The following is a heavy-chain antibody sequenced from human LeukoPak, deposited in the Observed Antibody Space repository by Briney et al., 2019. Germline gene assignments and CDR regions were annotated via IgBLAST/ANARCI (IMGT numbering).Heavy chain of an antibody. CDR3: ARVRRYYYDSNGYSHFDF. V-gene: IGHV4-59*12. J-gene: IGHJ4*02. CDR1: GGSITSYY. Sequence: SETLSLTCSVSGGSITSYYWSWIRQPPGKGLEWIAYIYYSGSTNYNPSLKSRVTISLDTSKNQFSLKLSSVTAADTAVYYCARVRRYYYDSNGYSHFDFWGQGTLVTVSS. CDR2: IYYSGST. D-gene: IGHD3-22*01.